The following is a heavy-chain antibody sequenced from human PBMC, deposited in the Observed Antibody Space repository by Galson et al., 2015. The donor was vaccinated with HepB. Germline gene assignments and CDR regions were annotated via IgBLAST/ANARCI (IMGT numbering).Heavy chain of an antibody. J-gene: IGHJ4*02. D-gene: IGHD4/OR15-4a*01. Sequence: SLRLSCAASGFTFSSYWMTWVRQTPGKGLECVANIKQDGSEKSYVDSVKGRFTISRDNAKNSLYLQMNSQRVEDTALYYCARGCAPDYWGQGTLVTVSS. CDR1: GFTFSSYW. CDR2: IKQDGSEK. CDR3: ARGCAPDY. V-gene: IGHV3-7*01.